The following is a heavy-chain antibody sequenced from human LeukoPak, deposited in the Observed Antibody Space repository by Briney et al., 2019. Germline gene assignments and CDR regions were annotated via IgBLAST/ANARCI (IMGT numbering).Heavy chain of an antibody. V-gene: IGHV3-33*01. CDR2: IWYDGSNK. CDR1: GFTFSSYG. CDR3: ARDRAAGAFDY. Sequence: GGSLRLSCAASGFTFSSYGMHWVRQAPGKRLEWVAVIWYDGSNKYYADSVKGRFTISRDNSKNTLYLQMNSLRAEDTAVYYCARDRAAGAFDYWGQGTLVTVSS. D-gene: IGHD6-13*01. J-gene: IGHJ4*02.